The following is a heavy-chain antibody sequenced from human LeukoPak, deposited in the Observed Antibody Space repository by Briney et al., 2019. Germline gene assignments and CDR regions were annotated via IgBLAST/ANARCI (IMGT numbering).Heavy chain of an antibody. V-gene: IGHV4-4*07. CDR3: ARDRIAAAGFNWFDP. D-gene: IGHD6-13*01. CDR2: IYASGSA. J-gene: IGHJ5*02. Sequence: PSETLSLTCTVSGGSISSYYWSWIRQPAGKGPEWIGRIYASGSANYNPSLKSRVTMSVDTSKNQFSLKLSSVTAADTAVYYCARDRIAAAGFNWFDPWGQGTLVTVSS. CDR1: GGSISSYY.